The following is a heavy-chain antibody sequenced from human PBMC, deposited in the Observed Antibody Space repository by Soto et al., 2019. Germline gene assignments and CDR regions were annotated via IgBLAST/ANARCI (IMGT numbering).Heavy chain of an antibody. CDR3: ARFQASHWFDP. CDR1: GYTFTGYY. J-gene: IGHJ5*02. V-gene: IGHV1-2*04. CDR2: INPNSGGT. Sequence: ASVTVSCNASGYTFTGYYMDWVRQAPGQGLEWMGWINPNSGGTNYAQKFQGWVTMTRDTSISTAYMELSRLRSDDTAVYYCARFQASHWFDPWGQGTLVTVSS.